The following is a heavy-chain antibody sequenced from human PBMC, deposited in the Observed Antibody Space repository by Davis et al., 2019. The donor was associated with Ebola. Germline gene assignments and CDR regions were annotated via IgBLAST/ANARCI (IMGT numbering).Heavy chain of an antibody. J-gene: IGHJ4*02. CDR2: ISSGGGAP. Sequence: GGSLRLSCAASGFTFDTYAMSWVRQAPGKGLEWVSDISSGGGAPYYADSVKGRFTTFRDNPTNTLYLQLSSLRAEDTAVYYCAKDTWVGQWRYYFDNWGQGTLVTVSS. CDR3: AKDTWVGQWRYYFDN. D-gene: IGHD6-19*01. CDR1: GFTFDTYA. V-gene: IGHV3-23*01.